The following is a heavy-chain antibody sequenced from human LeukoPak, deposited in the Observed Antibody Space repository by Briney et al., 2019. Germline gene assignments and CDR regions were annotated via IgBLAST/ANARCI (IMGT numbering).Heavy chain of an antibody. D-gene: IGHD4-11*01. J-gene: IGHJ2*01. V-gene: IGHV1-18*01. CDR3: ARASSPYNWYFDL. CDR1: GYSFNNHG. CDR2: VGAGNGDT. Sequence: ASVKVSCKASGYSFNNHGLSWVRQAPGQGLEWVGWVGAGNGDTHYAQKLQGRVTMATGTSTNTAYMDLRSLRSDDTAVYYCARASSPYNWYFDLWAVAPWSLSPQ.